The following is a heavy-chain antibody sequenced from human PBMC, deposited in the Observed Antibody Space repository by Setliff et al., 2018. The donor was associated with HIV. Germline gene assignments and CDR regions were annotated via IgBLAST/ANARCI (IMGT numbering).Heavy chain of an antibody. Sequence: SEPRSPTCTVYGASISNSNSYWAWLRQPPGRRLVWLGSIYSSGSPSYNPSLSSRLTISVDTSKHHVSLRLRSVTAADTAVYYCAGSWSGYPLSFAYWGQGTLVTVSS. D-gene: IGHD3-3*01. J-gene: IGHJ4*02. CDR1: GASISNSNSY. CDR3: AGSWSGYPLSFAY. V-gene: IGHV4-39*02. CDR2: IYSSGSP.